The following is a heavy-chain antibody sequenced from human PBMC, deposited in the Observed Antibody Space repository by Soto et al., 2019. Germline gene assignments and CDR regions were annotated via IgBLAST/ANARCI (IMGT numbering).Heavy chain of an antibody. CDR2: INHSGST. CDR1: RGSFRGYY. J-gene: IGHJ3*02. CDR3: ARGLGITMIVVADDAFDI. V-gene: IGHV4-34*01. Sequence: LXLTCAVYRGSFRGYYGSWIRQPPWKGLEWIGEINHSGSTNYNPSLKSRVTISVDTSKNQFSLKLSSVTAADTAVYYCARGLGITMIVVADDAFDIWGQGTMVTVSS. D-gene: IGHD3-22*01.